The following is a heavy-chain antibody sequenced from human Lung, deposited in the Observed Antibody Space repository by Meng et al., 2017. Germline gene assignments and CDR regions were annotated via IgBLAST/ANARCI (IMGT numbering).Heavy chain of an antibody. J-gene: IGHJ4*02. CDR3: ARGPTTMAHDFDY. CDR2: INHSGST. CDR1: GGSFSDYY. Sequence: QVQRQQWGAGLLKPSATRSLTCVVSGGSFSDYYWSWIRQPPGKGLEWIGEINHSGSTNYNPSLESRATISVDTSQNNLSLKLSSVTAADSAVYYCARGPTTMAHDFDYWGQGTLVTVSS. D-gene: IGHD4-11*01. V-gene: IGHV4-34*01.